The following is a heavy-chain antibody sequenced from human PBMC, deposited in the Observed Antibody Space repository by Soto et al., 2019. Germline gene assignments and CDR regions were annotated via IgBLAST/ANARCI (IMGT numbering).Heavy chain of an antibody. CDR3: AKAPYGGPKATDYYGMDV. CDR1: GFTFSSYG. CDR2: ISYDGSNK. J-gene: IGHJ6*02. Sequence: GSLRLSCAASGFTFSSYGMHWVRQAPGKGLEWVAVISYDGSNKYYADSVKGRFTISRDNSKNTLYLQMNSLRAEDTAVYYCAKAPYGGPKATDYYGMDVWGQGTTVTVSS. V-gene: IGHV3-30*18. D-gene: IGHD4-17*01.